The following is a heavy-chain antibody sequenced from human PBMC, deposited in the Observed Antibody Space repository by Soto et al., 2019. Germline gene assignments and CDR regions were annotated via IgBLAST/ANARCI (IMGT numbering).Heavy chain of an antibody. CDR3: ARDNRSGYYFEY. V-gene: IGHV4-59*12. D-gene: IGHD3-3*01. CDR1: GASISRYY. J-gene: IGHJ4*02. CDR2: LYNTGST. Sequence: SETLSLTCTVSGASISRYYWSWIRQSPGKGLEWIGYLYNTGSTIYNPSLKSRVTISVDTSKNQFSLKMNSVTAADTAVYYCARDNRSGYYFEYWGQGTPVTVSS.